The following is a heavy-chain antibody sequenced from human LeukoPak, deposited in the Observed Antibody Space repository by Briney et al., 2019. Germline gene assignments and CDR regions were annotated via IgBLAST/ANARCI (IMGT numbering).Heavy chain of an antibody. Sequence: PSETLSLTCTVSGGSISSSSYYWGWIRQPPGKGLEWIGSIYYSGSTYYNPSLKSRVTISVDTSKNQFSLKLSSVTAADTAVYYCAQGYSSWFDPWGQGTLSPSPQ. CDR3: AQGYSSWFDP. V-gene: IGHV4-39*07. D-gene: IGHD3-22*01. J-gene: IGHJ5*02. CDR2: IYYSGST. CDR1: GGSISSSSYY.